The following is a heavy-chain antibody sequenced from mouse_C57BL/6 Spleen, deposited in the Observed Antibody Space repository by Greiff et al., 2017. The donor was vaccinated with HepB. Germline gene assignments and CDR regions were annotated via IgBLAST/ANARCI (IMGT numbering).Heavy chain of an antibody. CDR3: ARSDGNEYVDV. CDR1: GYTFTSYT. D-gene: IGHD2-1*01. V-gene: IGHV1-4*01. Sequence: QVQLQQSGAELARPGASVKMSCKASGYTFTSYTMHWVKQRPGQGLEWIGYINPSSGYTKYNQKFKDKATLTAAKSSSTAYMQLSSLTSEDSAVYYCARSDGNEYVDVWGTGTTVTVSS. J-gene: IGHJ1*03. CDR2: INPSSGYT.